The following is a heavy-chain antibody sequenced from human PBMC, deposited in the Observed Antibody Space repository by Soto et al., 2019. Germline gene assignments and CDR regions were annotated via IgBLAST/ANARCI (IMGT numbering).Heavy chain of an antibody. V-gene: IGHV4-59*01. CDR2: IYYSGST. J-gene: IGHJ4*02. CDR3: ARRSRGSYNY. CDR1: GRSISSYY. D-gene: IGHD1-26*01. Sequence: PSETLSLTCTVSGRSISSYYWSWIRQPPGKGLEWIGYIYYSGSTNYNPSLKSRVTISVDTSKNQFFLTLSSVTAADTAVYYWARRSRGSYNYWGQGTLVTVSS.